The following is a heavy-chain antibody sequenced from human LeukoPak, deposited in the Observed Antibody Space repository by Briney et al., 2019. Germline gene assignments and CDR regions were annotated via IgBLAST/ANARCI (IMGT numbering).Heavy chain of an antibody. CDR1: GFTFGSYW. CDR2: IKVDGSET. Sequence: PGGSLRLSCAASGFTFGSYWMSWVRQTPGKGLEWVANIKVDGSETYYVDSVKGRFTITRDNAKNTLYLQMNSLRDEDTAVYYCVREGLECSGSSCQRAAFDYWGQGTLVTVSS. V-gene: IGHV3-7*01. J-gene: IGHJ4*02. CDR3: VREGLECSGSSCQRAAFDY. D-gene: IGHD2-2*01.